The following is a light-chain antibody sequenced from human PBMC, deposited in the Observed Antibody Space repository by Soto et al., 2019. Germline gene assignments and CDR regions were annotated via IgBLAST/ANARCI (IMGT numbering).Light chain of an antibody. CDR2: KAS. V-gene: IGKV1-5*03. J-gene: IGKJ1*01. CDR3: QQYSRWWT. CDR1: QSISTW. Sequence: DIQMTQSPSTLSASVGDRVTITCRASQSISTWLAWYQQKAGKAPKLLIYKASSLESGVPSRFSGSGSGTEFTLTISSLQPDDFATYYCQQYSRWWTFGQGPKVEIK.